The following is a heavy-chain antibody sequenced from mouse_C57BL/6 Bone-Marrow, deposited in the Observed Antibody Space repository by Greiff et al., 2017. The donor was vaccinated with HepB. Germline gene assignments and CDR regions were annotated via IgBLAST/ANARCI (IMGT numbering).Heavy chain of an antibody. Sequence: EVKLQESGGGLVKPGGSLKLSCAASGFTFSSYAMSWVRQTPEKRLEWVATISDGGSYTYYPDNVKGRFTISRDNAKNNLYLQMSHLKSEDTAMYYCARNYYGSSYPNYYAMDYWGQGTSVTVSS. CDR3: ARNYYGSSYPNYYAMDY. CDR2: ISDGGSYT. D-gene: IGHD1-1*01. J-gene: IGHJ4*01. CDR1: GFTFSSYA. V-gene: IGHV5-4*03.